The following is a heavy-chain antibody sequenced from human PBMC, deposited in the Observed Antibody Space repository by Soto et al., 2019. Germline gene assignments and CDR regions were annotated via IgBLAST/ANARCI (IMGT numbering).Heavy chain of an antibody. Sequence: GXSVKVSCKASGYPFTSYYMHWVRQAPGQGLEWMGIINPSGGSTSYAQKFQCRATMTRDTSTSTVYMELSSLRSEDTAVYYCARHIAAHAFYYYYGMEVWGQGTTVTVSS. D-gene: IGHD6-6*01. CDR3: ARHIAAHAFYYYYGMEV. J-gene: IGHJ6*02. V-gene: IGHV1-46*01. CDR1: GYPFTSYY. CDR2: INPSGGST.